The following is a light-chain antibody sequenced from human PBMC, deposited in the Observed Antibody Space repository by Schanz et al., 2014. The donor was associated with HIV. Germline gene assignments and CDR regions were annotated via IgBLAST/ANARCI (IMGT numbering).Light chain of an antibody. J-gene: IGKJ3*01. CDR1: QTVTSDF. CDR2: GAS. Sequence: EIVLTQSPGTLSLSPGGRATLSCRASQTVTSDFLAWYQQTPGQAPRLLIYGASSRATGIPDRFSGSGSGTDFTLTISSLEPEDSAVYYCQQYGTSFTFGPGTKVDIK. CDR3: QQYGTSFT. V-gene: IGKV3-20*01.